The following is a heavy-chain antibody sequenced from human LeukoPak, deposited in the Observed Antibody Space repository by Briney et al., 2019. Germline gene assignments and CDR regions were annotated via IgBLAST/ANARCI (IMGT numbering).Heavy chain of an antibody. J-gene: IGHJ5*02. CDR1: GYTFTSYY. V-gene: IGHV1-46*01. Sequence: ASVKVSCKASGYTFTSYYMHWVRQAPGQGLEWMGIINPSGGSTSYAQKFQGRVTMTRNTSTRTVYMELSSLRSEDTAVYYCARDLDVSFGRDNWFDPWGQGTLVTVSS. D-gene: IGHD3-10*01. CDR3: ARDLDVSFGRDNWFDP. CDR2: INPSGGST.